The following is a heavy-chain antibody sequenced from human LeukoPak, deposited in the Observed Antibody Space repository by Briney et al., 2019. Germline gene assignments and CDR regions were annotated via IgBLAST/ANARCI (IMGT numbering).Heavy chain of an antibody. CDR2: ISYDGSYK. D-gene: IGHD5-18*01. V-gene: IGHV3-30*04. Sequence: PGGSLRLSCAASGFTLSSYAMHWVRQAPGKGLEWVAVISYDGSYKIHADSVKGRFTISRDNSRNTLYLEMNSLRSEDTAVYYCARVEGYTFGYTFDYWGQGTLVTVSS. J-gene: IGHJ4*02. CDR1: GFTLSSYA. CDR3: ARVEGYTFGYTFDY.